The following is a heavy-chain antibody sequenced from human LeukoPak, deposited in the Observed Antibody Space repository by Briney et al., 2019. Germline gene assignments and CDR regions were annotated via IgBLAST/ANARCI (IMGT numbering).Heavy chain of an antibody. CDR1: GLPFRNYA. D-gene: IGHD4-17*01. CDR2: IRGDVGGGGT. CDR3: AKDPNGDYVGAFDS. V-gene: IGHV3-23*01. J-gene: IGHJ3*01. Sequence: GGSLRLSCAASGLPFRNYAMTWVRQAPGKGLEWVSSIRGDVGGGGTSYADSVKGRFTVYRDNFKNTLYLQMNSLRAGDTAVHYCAKDPNGDYVGAFDSWGQGALVTVSS.